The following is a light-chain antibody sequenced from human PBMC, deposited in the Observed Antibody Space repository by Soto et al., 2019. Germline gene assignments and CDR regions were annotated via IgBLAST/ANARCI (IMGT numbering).Light chain of an antibody. CDR3: TSWTTSTTMI. CDR1: SSDIGAYNY. Sequence: QSALTQPASVSGSPGQSITISCTGTSSDIGAYNYVSWYQQHPGKAPKLMIYDVNLRPSGVSNRFSGSKSGNTASLTISGLQAEDEADYYCTSWTTSTTMIFGGGTKLPVL. V-gene: IGLV2-14*03. J-gene: IGLJ2*01. CDR2: DVN.